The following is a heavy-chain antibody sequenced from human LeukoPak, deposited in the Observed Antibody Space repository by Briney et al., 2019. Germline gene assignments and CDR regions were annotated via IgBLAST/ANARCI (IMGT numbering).Heavy chain of an antibody. Sequence: SETLSLTCTVSGGSISSYYWSWIRQPPGKGLEWIGEINHSGSTNYNPSLKSRVTISVDTSKNQFSLKLSSVTAADTAVYYCARRSSGWYLSYFDYWGQGTLVTVSS. J-gene: IGHJ4*02. CDR2: INHSGST. CDR1: GGSISSYY. D-gene: IGHD6-19*01. CDR3: ARRSSGWYLSYFDY. V-gene: IGHV4-34*01.